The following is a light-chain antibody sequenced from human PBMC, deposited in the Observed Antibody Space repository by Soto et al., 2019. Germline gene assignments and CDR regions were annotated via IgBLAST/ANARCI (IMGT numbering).Light chain of an antibody. CDR1: QSVSNNY. CDR2: GAS. Sequence: EIVLTQSPGTLSLSPGERATLSCRASQSVSNNYLAWYQQNPGQAPRLLIYGASSRASGIPDRFSGSGSGTDFSVTTSGLALEDFQVYYCQQYSSSSTFGPGTKVDIK. V-gene: IGKV3-20*01. J-gene: IGKJ3*01. CDR3: QQYSSSST.